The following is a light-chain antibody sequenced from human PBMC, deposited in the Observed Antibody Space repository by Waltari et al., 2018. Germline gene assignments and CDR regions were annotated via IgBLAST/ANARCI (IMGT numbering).Light chain of an antibody. CDR2: GPD. V-gene: IGLV3-19*01. CDR3: HSRETFSTRL. J-gene: IGLJ2*01. Sequence: SSDLTQDPSLSVALGQTVRITCQGDSLRRYYASWYQPRPGQAPILVLYGPDNRPPGIPDRFSGSTSGNTASLTITGAQAEDEADYYCHSRETFSTRLFGGGTRLTV. CDR1: SLRRYY.